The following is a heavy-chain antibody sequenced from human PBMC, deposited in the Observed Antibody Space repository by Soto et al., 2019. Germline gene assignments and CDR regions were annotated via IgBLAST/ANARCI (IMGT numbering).Heavy chain of an antibody. CDR2: ISGSGGGT. J-gene: IGHJ3*02. Sequence: EVQLLESGGGLVQPGGSLRLSCAASGFAFSNYAMTWVRQAPGKGLEWVSAISGSGGGTFYADSVKGRFTISRDNSKNTLYLQMNSLTAEDTDVYYCAKARMTTVTREAFDIWGQGTMVTVSS. CDR3: AKARMTTVTREAFDI. CDR1: GFAFSNYA. V-gene: IGHV3-23*01. D-gene: IGHD4-17*01.